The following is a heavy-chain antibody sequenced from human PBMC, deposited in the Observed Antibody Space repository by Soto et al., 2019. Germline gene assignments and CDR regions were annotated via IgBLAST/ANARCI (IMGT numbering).Heavy chain of an antibody. CDR3: TTDHQWELLRGYYFDH. CDR1: GFTFSNAW. CDR2: IKSKTDGGTT. Sequence: GGSLRLSCAASGFTFSNAWMSWVRQAPGKGLEWVGRIKSKTDGGTTDYAAPVKGRFTISRDDSKNTLYLQMNSLKTEDTAVYYCTTDHQWELLRGYYFDHWGQGTLVTVSS. V-gene: IGHV3-15*01. D-gene: IGHD1-26*01. J-gene: IGHJ4*02.